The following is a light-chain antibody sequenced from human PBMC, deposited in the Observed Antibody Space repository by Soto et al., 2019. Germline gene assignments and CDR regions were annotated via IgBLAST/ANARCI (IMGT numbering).Light chain of an antibody. V-gene: IGLV1-44*01. CDR1: SSNIGRNS. J-gene: IGLJ1*01. CDR2: GNN. Sequence: QSVLTQAPSVSGTPGQRVTITCSGSSSNIGRNSVNWYQHLPGTAPKLLTHGNNHRPSGGPDRFSGSKSGTSASLAISGLQPEDEADYCCAAWDDSLNEYVFGDGTKLTVL. CDR3: AAWDDSLNEYV.